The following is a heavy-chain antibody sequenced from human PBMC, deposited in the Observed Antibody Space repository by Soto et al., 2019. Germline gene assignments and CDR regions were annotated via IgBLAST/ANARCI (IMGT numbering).Heavy chain of an antibody. V-gene: IGHV1-3*01. D-gene: IGHD2-15*01. CDR1: GYTFTRYT. CDR3: ARGIATGQLDP. Sequence: QVPLVQSGAEVKKPGASVKISCKASGYTFTRYTMNWVRQAPGQRHEWMGWINPDNGNTKSSQKFQDRVIITRDTSASTAYMDLSSLRSEDTAVYYCARGIATGQLDPWGQGTLVTVSS. CDR2: INPDNGNT. J-gene: IGHJ5*02.